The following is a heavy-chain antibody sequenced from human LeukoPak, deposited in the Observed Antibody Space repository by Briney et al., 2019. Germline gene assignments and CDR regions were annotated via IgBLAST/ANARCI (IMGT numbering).Heavy chain of an antibody. V-gene: IGHV3-30*02. CDR2: VRYDGDDK. D-gene: IGHD3-16*01. CDR1: VFTFSYYG. J-gene: IGHJ5*02. Sequence: GGSLRLSCAASVFTFSYYGMHWVRQAPGKGREWGAFVRYDGDDKFYAESVKGRFTISRDNSKNTLYLQMNSLRAEDTGVYYCAKDDNYIRFLSWGEGTLVTVSS. CDR3: AKDDNYIRFLS.